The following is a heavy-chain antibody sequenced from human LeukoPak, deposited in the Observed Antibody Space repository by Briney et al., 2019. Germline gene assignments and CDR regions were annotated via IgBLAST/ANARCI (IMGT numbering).Heavy chain of an antibody. J-gene: IGHJ4*02. D-gene: IGHD6-13*01. Sequence: PSETLSLTCTVSGGSISSYYWSWIRHPPGKGLEWIGYIYYSGSTNYNPSLKSRVTISVDTSKNQFSLKLSSVTAADTAVYYCARGVRGSTAAGTFDYWGQGTLVTVSS. CDR3: ARGVRGSTAAGTFDY. CDR1: GGSISSYY. V-gene: IGHV4-59*01. CDR2: IYYSGST.